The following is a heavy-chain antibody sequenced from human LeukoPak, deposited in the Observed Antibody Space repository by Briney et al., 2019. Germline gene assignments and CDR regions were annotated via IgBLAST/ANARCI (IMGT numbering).Heavy chain of an antibody. CDR2: INPNSGGT. D-gene: IGHD4-11*01. CDR3: AREIWPLTTVNYYYYYGMDV. CDR1: GYTFTGYY. Sequence: ASVKVSCKASGYTFTGYYMHWVRQAPGQGLEWMGWINPNSGGTNYAQKFQGRVTMTRGTSISTAYMELSRLRSDDTAVYYCAREIWPLTTVNYYYYYGMDVWGQGTTVTVSS. J-gene: IGHJ6*02. V-gene: IGHV1-2*02.